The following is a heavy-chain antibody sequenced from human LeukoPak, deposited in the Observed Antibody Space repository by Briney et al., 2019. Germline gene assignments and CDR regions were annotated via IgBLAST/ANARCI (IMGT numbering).Heavy chain of an antibody. CDR3: TRAITYFYGSVTYDWFDS. V-gene: IGHV3-74*01. J-gene: IGHJ5*01. CDR2: INSDGINT. Sequence: GGSLRLSCAASGFTFSNYWMHWVRQAPGKGLVWVSRINSDGINTSYADSVKGRFTISRDNAKNTLNLQMHSLRADDTAIYYCTRAITYFYGSVTYDWFDSWGQGTRVTVSS. CDR1: GFTFSNYW. D-gene: IGHD3-10*01.